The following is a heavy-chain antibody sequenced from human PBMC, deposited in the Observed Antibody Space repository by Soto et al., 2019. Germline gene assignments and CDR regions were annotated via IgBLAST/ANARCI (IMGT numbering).Heavy chain of an antibody. CDR2: ISGSGDST. CDR1: GFTFSSYA. J-gene: IGHJ4*02. D-gene: IGHD1-26*01. Sequence: GGSLRLSCAASGFTFSSYAMSWVRQAPGKGLEWVSVISGSGDSTYYADSVKGRFTISRDNSKNTLYLQMNSLRAEDTAVYYCAKRGSGSQFDYWGQGTRVTVSS. V-gene: IGHV3-23*01. CDR3: AKRGSGSQFDY.